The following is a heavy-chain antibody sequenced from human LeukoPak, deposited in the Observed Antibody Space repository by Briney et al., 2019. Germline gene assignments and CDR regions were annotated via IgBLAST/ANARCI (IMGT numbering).Heavy chain of an antibody. CDR1: GGSISSYY. CDR3: ARIRPYNFWSGFSFDY. D-gene: IGHD3-3*01. J-gene: IGHJ4*02. V-gene: IGHV4-4*07. Sequence: SETLSLTCTVSGGSISSYYWSWIRQPAGKGLEWIGRIYTSGSTNYNPSLKSRVTMSVDTSKNQFSLKLSSVTAADTAVYYCARIRPYNFWSGFSFDYWGQGTLVTVSS. CDR2: IYTSGST.